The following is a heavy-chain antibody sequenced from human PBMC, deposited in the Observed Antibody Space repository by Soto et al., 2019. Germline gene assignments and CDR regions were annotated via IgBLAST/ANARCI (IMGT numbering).Heavy chain of an antibody. J-gene: IGHJ4*02. CDR3: ARDYYDSSGYYYVFDY. CDR1: GGSISGYY. D-gene: IGHD3-22*01. Sequence: SETLCLTCTVSGGSISGYYWSWIRQHPGKGLEWIGYIYYSGSTYYNPSLKSRVTISVDTSKNQFSLKLSSVTAADTAVYYCARDYYDSSGYYYVFDYWGQGTLVTVSS. V-gene: IGHV4-31*03. CDR2: IYYSGST.